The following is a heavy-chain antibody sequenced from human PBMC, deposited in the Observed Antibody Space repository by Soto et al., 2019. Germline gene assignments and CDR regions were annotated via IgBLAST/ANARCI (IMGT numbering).Heavy chain of an antibody. CDR2: IIPISGTT. J-gene: IGHJ6*02. D-gene: IGHD2-15*01. Sequence: ASVKVSCKASGGTFSTPAIIWVRQAPGHGLEWMGGIIPISGTTYYTQKFQGRVTITADEPTSTAFMELSSLKSDDTAVFYCARGYCSGGNCYSGMDVWGQGTMVTVSS. CDR3: ARGYCSGGNCYSGMDV. CDR1: GGTFSTPA. V-gene: IGHV1-69*13.